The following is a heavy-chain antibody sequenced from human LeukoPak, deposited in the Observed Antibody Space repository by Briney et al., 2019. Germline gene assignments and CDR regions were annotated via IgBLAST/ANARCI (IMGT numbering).Heavy chain of an antibody. Sequence: SETLSRTCVVYGGPFSGYYRSWIRQPPGKGLEWIGEINHSGITRYNPSLKSRVTISVDTSKNQFSLNLNSVTAADTAVYYCARGMIAASELGLAWGQGILVTVSS. CDR1: GGPFSGYY. J-gene: IGHJ5*02. CDR3: ARGMIAASELGLA. CDR2: INHSGIT. D-gene: IGHD6-13*01. V-gene: IGHV4-34*01.